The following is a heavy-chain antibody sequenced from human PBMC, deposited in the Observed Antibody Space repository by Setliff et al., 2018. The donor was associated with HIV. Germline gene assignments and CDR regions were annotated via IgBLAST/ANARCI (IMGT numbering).Heavy chain of an antibody. CDR3: ARLRQWLAFFDS. V-gene: IGHV4-39*01. D-gene: IGHD6-19*01. CDR2: ISYTGIT. Sequence: PSETLSLTCTVSGGSISRGSYSWGWIRQPPGKGLEWIGSISYTGITNYNPSLKSRVTISVDTSQNQFSLKLTSVTAAATAVYYCARLRQWLAFFDSWGQGTLVTVSS. J-gene: IGHJ4*02. CDR1: GGSISRGSYS.